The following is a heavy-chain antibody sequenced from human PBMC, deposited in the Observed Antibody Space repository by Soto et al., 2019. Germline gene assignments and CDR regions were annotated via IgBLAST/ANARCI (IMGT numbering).Heavy chain of an antibody. CDR3: ARDNGIAGSFDP. J-gene: IGHJ5*02. CDR1: GFTFSTYS. D-gene: IGHD6-13*01. CDR2: ITSSSTTI. V-gene: IGHV3-48*02. Sequence: LRLSCAASGFTFSTYSMNWVRQAPGKGLEWISYITSSSTTIFYADSVKGRFTISRDNAKNSLYLQMNSLRDEGTSVYYCARDNGIAGSFDPWGQGTLVTVSS.